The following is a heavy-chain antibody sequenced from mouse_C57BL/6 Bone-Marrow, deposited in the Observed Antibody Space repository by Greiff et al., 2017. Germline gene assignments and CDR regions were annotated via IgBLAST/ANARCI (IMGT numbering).Heavy chain of an antibody. J-gene: IGHJ2*01. CDR1: GYTFTSYW. Sequence: QVQLQQPGAELVMPGASVKMSCQASGYTFTSYWMHWVKQRPDQGLEWIGEIDPSDSNTNYTQKFKGKSTLSVDKSSSTSDMQLSSLTSEDSAVYYWARECTTVVSPFDYWGQGTTLTVSS. D-gene: IGHD1-1*01. CDR3: ARECTTVVSPFDY. V-gene: IGHV1-69*01. CDR2: IDPSDSNT.